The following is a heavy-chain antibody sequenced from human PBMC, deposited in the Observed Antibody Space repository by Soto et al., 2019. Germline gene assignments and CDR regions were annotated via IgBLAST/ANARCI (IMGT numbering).Heavy chain of an antibody. J-gene: IGHJ4*02. V-gene: IGHV4-39*01. Sequence: QLQLQESGPGLVKPSETLSLTCTVSGGSISSSSYYWGWIRQPPGKGLEWIGSIYYSGSTYYNLSLKSRVTISVDTSKNQFALKLSSVTAADTAVYYCARQYSSFPFDYWGQGTLVTVSS. CDR3: ARQYSSFPFDY. CDR1: GGSISSSSYY. D-gene: IGHD6-6*01. CDR2: IYYSGST.